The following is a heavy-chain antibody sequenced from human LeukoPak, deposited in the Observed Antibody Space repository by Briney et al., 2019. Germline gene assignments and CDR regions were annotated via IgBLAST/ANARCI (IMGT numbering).Heavy chain of an antibody. Sequence: PGGSLRLSCAASGFTFSNAWMSWVRQAPGKGLEWVSSISSSSSYIHYADSVKGRFTISRDNAENSLYLQMNSLRAEDTAVYYCARETNYHVLTGCYKSDAFDIWGQGTMVTVSS. V-gene: IGHV3-21*01. CDR3: ARETNYHVLTGCYKSDAFDI. CDR1: GFTFSNAW. J-gene: IGHJ3*02. CDR2: ISSSSSYI. D-gene: IGHD3-9*01.